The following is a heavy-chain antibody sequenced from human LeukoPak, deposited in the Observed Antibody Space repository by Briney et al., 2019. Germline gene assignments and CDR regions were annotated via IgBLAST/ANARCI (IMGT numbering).Heavy chain of an antibody. J-gene: IGHJ5*02. CDR2: IYYNESP. V-gene: IGHV4-59*01. Sequence: PSETLSLTCTVSGGSFSSYYWRWIRQSPGNRLEWIGYIYYNESPNYNPSLKSRVTMSLDASKSQFSLNLHSVTAADTAIYFCARSLEVEVAASWFDPWGQGILVTVSS. CDR3: ARSLEVEVAASWFDP. CDR1: GGSFSSYY. D-gene: IGHD2-15*01.